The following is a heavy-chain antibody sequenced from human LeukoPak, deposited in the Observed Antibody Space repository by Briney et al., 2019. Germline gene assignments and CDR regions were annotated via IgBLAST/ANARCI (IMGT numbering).Heavy chain of an antibody. J-gene: IGHJ5*02. CDR3: TRPYYDFWSGYADNWFDP. V-gene: IGHV1-2*02. D-gene: IGHD3-3*01. CDR1: GYTFTGYY. Sequence: GASVKVSCKASGYTFTGYYMYWVRPAPGQGLEWMGWINPNSGGTNYAQKFQGRVTMTRDTSISTAYMELSRLRSDDTAVYYCTRPYYDFWSGYADNWFDPWGQGTLVTVSS. CDR2: INPNSGGT.